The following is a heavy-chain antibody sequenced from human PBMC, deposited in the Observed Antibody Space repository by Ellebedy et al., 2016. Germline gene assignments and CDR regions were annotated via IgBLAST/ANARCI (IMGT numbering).Heavy chain of an antibody. V-gene: IGHV1-58*02. J-gene: IGHJ4*02. D-gene: IGHD5-24*01. CDR2: IVVGSGNT. CDR1: GFTFTSSA. CDR3: ARGEMWGRGKHNDY. Sequence: ASVKVSCKASGFTFTSSAMQWVRQARGQRLEWIGWIVVGSGNTNYAQKFQERVTITRDMSTSTAYMELRSLRSDDTAVYYCARGEMWGRGKHNDYWGQGTLVTVSS.